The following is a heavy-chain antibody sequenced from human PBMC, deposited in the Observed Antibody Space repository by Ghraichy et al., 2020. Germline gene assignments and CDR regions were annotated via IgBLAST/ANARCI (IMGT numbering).Heavy chain of an antibody. D-gene: IGHD6-13*01. CDR1: GGSFSGYY. Sequence: SETLSLTCAVYGGSFSGYYWSWIRQPPGKGLEWIGEINHSGSTNYNPSLKSRVTISVDTSKNQFSLKLSSVTAAATAVYYCAREGAYSSSWYSPYYGMDVWGQGTTVTVSS. V-gene: IGHV4-34*01. CDR2: INHSGST. J-gene: IGHJ6*02. CDR3: AREGAYSSSWYSPYYGMDV.